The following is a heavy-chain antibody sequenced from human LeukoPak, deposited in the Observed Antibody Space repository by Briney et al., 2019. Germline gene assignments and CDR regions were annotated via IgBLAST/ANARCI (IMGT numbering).Heavy chain of an antibody. V-gene: IGHV3-74*01. Sequence: PGGSLRLSCAASGFTFSSYWMHWVRQAPGKGLVWVSRINTDGSSTSYADSVKGRFTISRDNAKNTLYLQMNSLGAEDTAVYYCARDQYDFWSGYYMGFWFDPWGQGTLVTVSS. J-gene: IGHJ5*02. CDR1: GFTFSSYW. CDR3: ARDQYDFWSGYYMGFWFDP. D-gene: IGHD3-3*01. CDR2: INTDGSST.